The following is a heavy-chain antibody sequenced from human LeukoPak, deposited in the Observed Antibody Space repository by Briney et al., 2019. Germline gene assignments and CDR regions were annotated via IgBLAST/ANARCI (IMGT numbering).Heavy chain of an antibody. J-gene: IGHJ4*02. CDR2: ISGSGGST. CDR1: GFTFSSYA. Sequence: GGSLRLSCAASGFTFSSYAMSWVRQAPGKGLEWVSAISGSGGSTYYADSVKGRFTISRDNSKNTLYLQMNSLRAEDTAVYYCARVGRYGYNLEYFDYWGQGTLVTVSS. CDR3: ARVGRYGYNLEYFDY. D-gene: IGHD5-24*01. V-gene: IGHV3-23*01.